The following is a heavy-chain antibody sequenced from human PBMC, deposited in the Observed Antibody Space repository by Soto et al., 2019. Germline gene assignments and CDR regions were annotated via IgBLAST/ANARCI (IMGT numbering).Heavy chain of an antibody. V-gene: IGHV3-15*01. Sequence: PGGSLRLSCAASGFTFRSCAMGWVRQAPGKALEWIGRIRSQIDGGTTDYAGPVKGRFTISRDDSKNTLYLQMKSLKLEDTAVYYCTTVAYGEYVSDYWGQGTLVTVSS. CDR2: IRSQIDGGTT. D-gene: IGHD4-17*01. J-gene: IGHJ4*02. CDR3: TTVAYGEYVSDY. CDR1: GFTFRSCA.